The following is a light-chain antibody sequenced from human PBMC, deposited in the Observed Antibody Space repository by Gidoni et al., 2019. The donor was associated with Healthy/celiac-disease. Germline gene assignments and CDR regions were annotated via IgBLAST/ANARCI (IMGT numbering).Light chain of an antibody. V-gene: IGKV4-1*01. CDR2: WAS. J-gene: IGKJ5*01. CDR1: QSVLYSSNNKNY. CDR3: QQYYSTPLA. Sequence: DIVMTQSPDSLAVSLGERATINCKSSQSVLYSSNNKNYLAWYQQKPGQPPKLLIYWASTRESGVPDRFSGSGSGTDFTLTISSLQVEDVAVYYCQQYYSTPLAFGQGTRLEIK.